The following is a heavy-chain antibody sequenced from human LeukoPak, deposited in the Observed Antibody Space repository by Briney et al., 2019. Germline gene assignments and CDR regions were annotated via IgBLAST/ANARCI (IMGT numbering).Heavy chain of an antibody. J-gene: IGHJ3*01. Sequence: SETLSLTCTVSGGSISSGSYYWSWIRQPAGKGLEWIGRIYTSGSTNYDPSLKSRVTISVDTSKDQFSLKLSSVTAADTAVYYCARVGSSGVRYWGQGTMVTVSS. CDR1: GGSISSGSYY. D-gene: IGHD6-19*01. V-gene: IGHV4-61*02. CDR3: ARVGSSGVRY. CDR2: IYTSGST.